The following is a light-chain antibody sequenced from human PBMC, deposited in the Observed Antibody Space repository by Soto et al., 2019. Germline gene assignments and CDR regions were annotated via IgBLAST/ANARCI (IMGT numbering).Light chain of an antibody. Sequence: EIVLTQSPGTLSLSSGERATLSCRASQSVSSSYLAWYQQKPGQAPRLLIYGASSRATGIPDRFSGSGSGTDFTLTISRLEPEDFALYYCQYYGASPPFTFGPGTKVDIK. CDR3: QYYGASPPFT. CDR1: QSVSSSY. J-gene: IGKJ3*01. CDR2: GAS. V-gene: IGKV3-20*01.